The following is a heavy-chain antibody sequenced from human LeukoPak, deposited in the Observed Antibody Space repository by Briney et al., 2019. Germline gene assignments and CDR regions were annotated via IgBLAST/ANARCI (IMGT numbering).Heavy chain of an antibody. CDR3: IVGATAAYYFDY. J-gene: IGHJ4*02. D-gene: IGHD1-26*01. CDR2: INPSGGST. CDR1: GYTFTSYY. V-gene: IGHV1-46*01. Sequence: GASVKVSCKASGYTFTSYYMHWVRQAPRQGLEWMGIINPSGGSTSFAQKFQGRVTMTRDTSTSTVYMELSSLRSEDTAVYYCIVGATAAYYFDYWGQGTLVTVSS.